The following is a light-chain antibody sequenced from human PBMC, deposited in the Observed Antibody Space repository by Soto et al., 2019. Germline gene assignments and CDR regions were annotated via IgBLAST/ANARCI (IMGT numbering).Light chain of an antibody. Sequence: DIQMTQSPSSLSAFVGDTVTITCRASQDISNFLAWYQQKPGKVPKLLIYAASTLQSGVPSRFSGSGSGTEFTLTIDTLQPDDFATYYCQQSRNTPHTFGQGTTVEIK. CDR1: QDISNF. V-gene: IGKV1-27*01. CDR2: AAS. J-gene: IGKJ2*01. CDR3: QQSRNTPHT.